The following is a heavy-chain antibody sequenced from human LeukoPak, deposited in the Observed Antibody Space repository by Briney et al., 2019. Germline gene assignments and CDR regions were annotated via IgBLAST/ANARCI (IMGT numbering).Heavy chain of an antibody. J-gene: IGHJ6*03. CDR3: AKGLISYYYYYMDV. V-gene: IGHV3-33*06. Sequence: GGSLRLSCAASGFTFSRYAIHWVRQAPGKGLEWVAVMWHVGSNEYYADSVKGRFTISRDNSKNTLYLQMNSLRAEDTAVYYCAKGLISYYYYYMDVWGKGTTVTVSS. D-gene: IGHD3-16*01. CDR1: GFTFSRYA. CDR2: MWHVGSNE.